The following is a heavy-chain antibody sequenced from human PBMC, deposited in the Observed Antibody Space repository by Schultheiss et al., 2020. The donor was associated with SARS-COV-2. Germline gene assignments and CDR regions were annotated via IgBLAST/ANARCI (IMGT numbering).Heavy chain of an antibody. J-gene: IGHJ6*02. CDR1: GFSFSNYW. Sequence: GGSLRLSCAASGFSFSNYWMHWVRQVPGKGLVWLSRINHDGSTTSYADSVKGRFTISRDNAKNTVYLQMNSLRAEDTAVYYCARLPGDFWNYYGLDVWGQGTTVTVSS. D-gene: IGHD3-3*01. V-gene: IGHV3-74*01. CDR3: ARLPGDFWNYYGLDV. CDR2: INHDGSTT.